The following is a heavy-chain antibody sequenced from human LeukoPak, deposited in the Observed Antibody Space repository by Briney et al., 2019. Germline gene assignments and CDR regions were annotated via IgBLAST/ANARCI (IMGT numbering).Heavy chain of an antibody. V-gene: IGHV5-51*01. Sequence: GESLKISCKGSGYSFTTYWIGWVRQMPGRGLEWIGIVYPGDSATRYSPPFQGQVTISADKSISTAYLQWRSLKASDTAMYSCARQFRDSSGYYSYYFDYWGQGTLVTVSS. CDR2: VYPGDSAT. D-gene: IGHD3-22*01. J-gene: IGHJ4*02. CDR3: ARQFRDSSGYYSYYFDY. CDR1: GYSFTTYW.